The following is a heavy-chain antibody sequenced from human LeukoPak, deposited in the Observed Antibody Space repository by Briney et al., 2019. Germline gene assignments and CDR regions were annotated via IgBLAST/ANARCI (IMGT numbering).Heavy chain of an antibody. CDR2: VRYTGSNQ. V-gene: IGHV3-30*02. CDR3: ARDSKIQSWLYYFDY. CDR1: GFTFSSYG. D-gene: IGHD5-18*01. Sequence: GGSLRLSCAASGFTFSSYGMHWVRRAPGKGLEWVGFVRYTGSNQYYTDSVKGRFTISRDNSKDTLYLQMNSLRADDTAVYYCARDSKIQSWLYYFDYWGQGTLVTVSS. J-gene: IGHJ4*02.